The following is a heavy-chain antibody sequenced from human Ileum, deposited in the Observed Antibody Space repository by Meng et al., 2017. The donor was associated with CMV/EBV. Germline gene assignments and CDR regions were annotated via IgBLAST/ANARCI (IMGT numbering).Heavy chain of an antibody. Sequence: SETLSLTCAISGNSVSSNSAAWNWIRQSPSRGLEWLGRTFHRSKWYNDYEASVRSRITINPDTSKNQFSLQLKSVTPEDTAVYYCASSTGGVFEWLFDYWGQGTLVTVSS. V-gene: IGHV6-1*01. CDR3: ASSTGGVFEWLFDY. J-gene: IGHJ4*02. D-gene: IGHD3-3*01. CDR1: GNSVSSNSAA. CDR2: TFHRSKWYN.